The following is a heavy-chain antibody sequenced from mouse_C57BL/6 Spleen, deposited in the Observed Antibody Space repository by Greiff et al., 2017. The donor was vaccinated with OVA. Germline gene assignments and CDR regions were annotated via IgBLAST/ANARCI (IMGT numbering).Heavy chain of an antibody. V-gene: IGHV14-4*01. CDR1: GFNIKDDY. CDR2: IDPENGDT. D-gene: IGHD2-4*01. CDR3: TTDDYDGGDFDY. J-gene: IGHJ2*01. Sequence: EVKLMESGAELVRPGASVKLSCTASGFNIKDDYMHWVKQRPEQGLEWIGWIDPENGDTEYASKFQGKATITADTSSNTAYLQLSSLTSEDTAVYYCTTDDYDGGDFDYWGQGTTLTVSS.